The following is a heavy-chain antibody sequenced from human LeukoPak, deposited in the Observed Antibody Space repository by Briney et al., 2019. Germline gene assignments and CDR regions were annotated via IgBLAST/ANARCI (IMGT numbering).Heavy chain of an antibody. D-gene: IGHD3-10*01. CDR1: GGSISSYY. J-gene: IGHJ5*02. Sequence: PSETLSLTCTVSGGSISSYYWSWIRQPAGKGLEWIGRIYTSGSTNYNPSLKSRVTMSVDTSKNQFSLKLSSVTAADTAVYYCARDDMVRGVIIKYNWFDPWGQGTLVTVSS. CDR2: IYTSGST. V-gene: IGHV4-4*07. CDR3: ARDDMVRGVIIKYNWFDP.